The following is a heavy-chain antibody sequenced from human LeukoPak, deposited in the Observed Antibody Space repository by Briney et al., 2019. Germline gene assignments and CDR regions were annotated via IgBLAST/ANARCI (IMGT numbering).Heavy chain of an antibody. D-gene: IGHD2-15*01. CDR1: GFTFSSHA. CDR3: AKDRSVVAATIDY. Sequence: QAGGSLRLSCAAFGFTFSSHAMSWVRQAPGKGLEWVSTISGSGGTAYYADSVKGRFTISRDNSKNTLYLQMNSLRAEDTAVYYCAKDRSVVAATIDYWGQGTLVTVSS. V-gene: IGHV3-23*01. J-gene: IGHJ4*02. CDR2: ISGSGGTA.